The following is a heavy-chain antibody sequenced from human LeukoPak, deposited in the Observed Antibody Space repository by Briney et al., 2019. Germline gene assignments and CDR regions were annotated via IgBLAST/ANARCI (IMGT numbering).Heavy chain of an antibody. V-gene: IGHV1-18*01. CDR1: GYTFTSYG. CDR3: ARDMYSSGRVPFDY. CDR2: ISAKKGNT. Sequence: ASVKVSCKASGYTFTSYGISWVRQAPGQGLEWMGWISAKKGNTDYAQKLQGRVAMTTDTSTSTAYMELRSLRSDDTAVYYCARDMYSSGRVPFDYWGQGTLVTVSS. D-gene: IGHD6-19*01. J-gene: IGHJ4*02.